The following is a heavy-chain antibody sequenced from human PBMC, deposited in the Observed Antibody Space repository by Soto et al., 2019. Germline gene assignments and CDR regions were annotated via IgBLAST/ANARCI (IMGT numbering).Heavy chain of an antibody. J-gene: IGHJ6*02. CDR1: GYSFSSYG. CDR2: ISPYNDDT. V-gene: IGHV1-18*01. Sequence: ASVKVSCKASGYSFSSYGITWVRQAPGQGLEWLGWISPYNDDTKYAQRLQGRVTMTTDTSTRTAYMDIRGLRSGDTAIYYCARGGYYDSSGARNYHYYGMDVWGQGTTVTVSS. CDR3: ARGGYYDSSGARNYHYYGMDV. D-gene: IGHD3-22*01.